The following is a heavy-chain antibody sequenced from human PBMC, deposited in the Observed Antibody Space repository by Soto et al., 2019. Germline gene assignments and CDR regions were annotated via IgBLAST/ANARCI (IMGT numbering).Heavy chain of an antibody. Sequence: ASVKVSFKASGYTFISYGIAWVRQAPGQGLEWMGWISTYNGKTNYAQKFQDRVTMTTDTSTSTAYMEVRSLRSDDTAVYYCARDRPNTIFGVVILNWFDPWGQGTLVTVSS. V-gene: IGHV1-18*01. D-gene: IGHD3-3*01. CDR3: ARDRPNTIFGVVILNWFDP. CDR2: ISTYNGKT. J-gene: IGHJ5*02. CDR1: GYTFISYG.